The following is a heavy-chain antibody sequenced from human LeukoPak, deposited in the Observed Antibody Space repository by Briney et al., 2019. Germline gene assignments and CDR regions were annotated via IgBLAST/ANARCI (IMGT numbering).Heavy chain of an antibody. V-gene: IGHV4-59*12. CDR1: GVSISSYY. CDR2: IYYSGST. J-gene: IGHJ3*02. CDR3: ARDDSSGDAFDI. Sequence: SETLSLTCTVSGVSISSYYWSWIRQPPGKGLEWIGYIYYSGSTNYNPSLKSRVTISVDTSKNQFSLKLSSVTAADTAVYYCARDDSSGDAFDIWGQGTMVTVSS. D-gene: IGHD3-22*01.